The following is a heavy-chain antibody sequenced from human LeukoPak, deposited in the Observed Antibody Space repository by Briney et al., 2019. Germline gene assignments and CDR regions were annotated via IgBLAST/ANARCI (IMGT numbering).Heavy chain of an antibody. CDR1: GFTFNNYA. J-gene: IGHJ6*02. D-gene: IGHD1-14*01. Sequence: TGGSLRLSCAASGFTFNNYAMNWVRQAPGKGLEWVSVISGSGGTTYYADSVKGRFTISRDSSKNTLYLQMNSLRAEDTAVCYCAKVSGGGLYYDGMDVWGQGTTVTVSS. CDR3: AKVSGGGLYYDGMDV. V-gene: IGHV3-23*01. CDR2: ISGSGGTT.